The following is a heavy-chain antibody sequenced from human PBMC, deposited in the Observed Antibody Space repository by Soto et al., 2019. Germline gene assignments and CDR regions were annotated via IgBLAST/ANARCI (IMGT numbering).Heavy chain of an antibody. D-gene: IGHD1-26*01. Sequence: GGSLRLSCAASGFTFSTYAMHWVRQAPGKGLEWVAVISYDARHKYYADSVKGRFTISRDNSKNTLYLQMNTLRAEDTAVYYCAAGPTSYLLYYWGQGTLVPVSS. CDR2: ISYDARHK. CDR1: GFTFSTYA. V-gene: IGHV3-30*03. J-gene: IGHJ4*02. CDR3: AAGPTSYLLYY.